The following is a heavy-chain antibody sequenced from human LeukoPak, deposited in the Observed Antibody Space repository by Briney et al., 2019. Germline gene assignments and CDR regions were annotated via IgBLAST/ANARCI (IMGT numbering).Heavy chain of an antibody. V-gene: IGHV3-7*01. CDR2: IKGDESAK. CDR3: ARDVVGSLDY. CDR1: GFTFSSYA. D-gene: IGHD1-26*01. Sequence: PGGSLRLSCAASGFTFSSYAMHWVRQAPGKGLEWVANIKGDESAKHQADSVKGRFTISRDNAQNTVYLQMSSLRGEDTAVYYCARDVVGSLDYWGHGTLVTVSS. J-gene: IGHJ4*01.